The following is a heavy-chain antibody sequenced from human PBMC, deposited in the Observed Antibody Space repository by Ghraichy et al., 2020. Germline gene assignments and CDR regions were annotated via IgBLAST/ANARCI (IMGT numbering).Heavy chain of an antibody. Sequence: ASVTVSCKASGYTFTGYYMHWVRQAPGQGLEWMGWINPNSGGTNYAQKFQGRVTMTRDTSISTAYMELSRLRSDDTAVYYCARDRRRVVVPAAHPSYFDYWGQGTLVTVSS. CDR2: INPNSGGT. J-gene: IGHJ4*02. D-gene: IGHD2-2*01. CDR3: ARDRRRVVVPAAHPSYFDY. V-gene: IGHV1-2*02. CDR1: GYTFTGYY.